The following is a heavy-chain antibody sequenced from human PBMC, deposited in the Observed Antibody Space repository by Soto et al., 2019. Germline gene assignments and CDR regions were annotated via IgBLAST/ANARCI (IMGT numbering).Heavy chain of an antibody. V-gene: IGHV1-18*01. J-gene: IGHJ5*02. Sequence: GASVKVSCKASGYTFTSYGISWVRQAPGQGLEWMGWISAYNGNTNYAQKLQGRVTMTTDTSTSTAYMELRSLRSDDTAVYYCARDRVSGSYYGSVWFDPWGQGTLVTVSS. D-gene: IGHD1-26*01. CDR1: GYTFTSYG. CDR3: ARDRVSGSYYGSVWFDP. CDR2: ISAYNGNT.